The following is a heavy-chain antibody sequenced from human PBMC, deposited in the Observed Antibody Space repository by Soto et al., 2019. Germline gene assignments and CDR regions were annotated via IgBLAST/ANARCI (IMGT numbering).Heavy chain of an antibody. D-gene: IGHD4-17*01. CDR3: AVRGDYDSIHYYYYGMDV. Sequence: GGSLRLSCAASGFTFSSYGMHWVRQAPGKELEWMAVISYDGNNKYYADSVRGRSTISRDNSKNSLYLEMNGLRPDDTSVYYCAVRGDYDSIHYYYYGMDVWGQGTRSPSP. J-gene: IGHJ6*02. CDR2: ISYDGNNK. CDR1: GFTFSSYG. V-gene: IGHV3-30*19.